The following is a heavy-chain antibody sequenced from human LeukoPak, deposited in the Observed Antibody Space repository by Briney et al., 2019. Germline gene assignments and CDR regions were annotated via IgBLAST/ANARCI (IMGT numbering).Heavy chain of an antibody. Sequence: GGSLRLSCAASGFTFTNYGMHWVRQAPGKGLEWVAVIWYDGSIKYYADSVKGRFTISRANSKNTLYLQMKSLRVDDTAVYYCAKSVEHSNYRKFHDWGQGTLVTVSS. D-gene: IGHD4-11*01. V-gene: IGHV3-33*06. J-gene: IGHJ4*02. CDR3: AKSVEHSNYRKFHD. CDR2: IWYDGSIK. CDR1: GFTFTNYG.